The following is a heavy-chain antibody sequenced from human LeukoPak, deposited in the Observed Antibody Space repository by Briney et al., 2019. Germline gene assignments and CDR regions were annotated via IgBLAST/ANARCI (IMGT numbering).Heavy chain of an antibody. J-gene: IGHJ1*01. D-gene: IGHD3-16*02. CDR1: GFPFSSYA. Sequence: PGGSLRLSCAASGFPFSSYAMTWVRQAPGKGLEWVSSISGDGATTYHADSVKGRFTISRDNSKSTSDLQMNSLRAEDTAVYYCAREGDSRWGELSPWGQGTLVTVSA. CDR3: AREGDSRWGELSP. CDR2: ISGDGATT. V-gene: IGHV3-23*01.